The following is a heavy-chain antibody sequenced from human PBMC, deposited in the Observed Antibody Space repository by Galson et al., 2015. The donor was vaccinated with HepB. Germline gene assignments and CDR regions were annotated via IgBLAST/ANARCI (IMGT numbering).Heavy chain of an antibody. CDR1: GGTFSSYA. V-gene: IGHV1-2*04. D-gene: IGHD1-26*01. J-gene: IGHJ4*02. CDR2: INPNSGGT. Sequence: SVKVSCKASGGTFSSYAISWVRQAPGQGLEWMGWINPNSGGTNYAQKFQGWVTMTRDTSISTAYMELSRLRSDDTAVYYCARGDSGSFYVGGLDYWGQGTLVTVSS. CDR3: ARGDSGSFYVGGLDY.